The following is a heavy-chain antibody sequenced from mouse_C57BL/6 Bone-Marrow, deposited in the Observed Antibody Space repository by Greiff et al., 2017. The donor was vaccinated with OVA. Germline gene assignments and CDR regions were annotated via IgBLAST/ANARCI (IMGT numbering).Heavy chain of an antibody. Sequence: VQLQQSGAELARPGASVKMSCKASGYTFTSYTMHWVKQRPGQGLEWIGYINPSSGYTKYNQKFKDKATLTADKSSSTAYMQLSSLTSEDSAVYYCARGETRIYYGYDGTFAYWGQGTLVTVSA. CDR1: GYTFTSYT. CDR3: ARGETRIYYGYDGTFAY. D-gene: IGHD2-2*01. J-gene: IGHJ3*01. V-gene: IGHV1-4*01. CDR2: INPSSGYT.